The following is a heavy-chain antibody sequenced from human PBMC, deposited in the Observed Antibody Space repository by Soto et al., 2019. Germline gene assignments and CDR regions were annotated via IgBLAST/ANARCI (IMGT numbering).Heavy chain of an antibody. CDR3: ARQKTQLWFDYYYYGMDV. CDR2: IYPGDSDT. CDR1: GYSFTSYW. V-gene: IGHV5-51*01. D-gene: IGHD5-18*01. Sequence: GESLKISCKGSGYSFTSYWIGWVRQMPGKGLEWMGIIYPGDSDTRYSPSFQGQVTISADKSISTAYLQWSSLKASDTAMYYCARQKTQLWFDYYYYGMDVWGQGTTVTVSS. J-gene: IGHJ6*02.